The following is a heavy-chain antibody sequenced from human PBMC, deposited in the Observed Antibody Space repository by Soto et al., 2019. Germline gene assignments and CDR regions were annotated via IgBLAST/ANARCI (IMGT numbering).Heavy chain of an antibody. V-gene: IGHV4-39*01. CDR2: IYYSGST. J-gene: IGHJ4*02. CDR1: GGSISSSSYY. CDR3: ARRRLRWYFDY. D-gene: IGHD4-17*01. Sequence: SETLSLTCTVSGGSISSSSYYWGWTRQPPGKGLEWIGSIYYSGSTYYNPSLKSRVTISVDTSKNQFSLKLSSVTAADTAVYYCARRRLRWYFDYWGQGTLVTVSS.